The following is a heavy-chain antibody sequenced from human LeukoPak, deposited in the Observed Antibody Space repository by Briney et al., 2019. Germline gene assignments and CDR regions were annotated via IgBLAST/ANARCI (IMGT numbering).Heavy chain of an antibody. J-gene: IGHJ6*02. D-gene: IGHD6-19*01. V-gene: IGHV3-30*04. CDR2: ISYDGSNK. CDR1: GFTFSSYA. Sequence: GGSLRLSCAASGFTFSSYAMHWVPQAPGKGLEWVAVISYDGSNKYYADSVKGRFTISRDNSKNTLYLQMNSLRAEDTAVYYCARDRPNSSGWYLGYYYYYYGMDVWGQGTTVTVSS. CDR3: ARDRPNSSGWYLGYYYYYYGMDV.